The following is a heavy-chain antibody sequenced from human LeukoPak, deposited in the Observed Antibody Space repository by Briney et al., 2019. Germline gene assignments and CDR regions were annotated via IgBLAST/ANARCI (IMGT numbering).Heavy chain of an antibody. CDR3: ARARYCIGGICYSGRFDP. J-gene: IGHJ5*02. Sequence: SETLSLTCTVCGGSMNDYYWSWVRQPPGKGLKWIGYMYYSGSTNYNPSLKSRVSISIDTSKNQFSLKLSSVTAADTAVYYCARARYCIGGICYSGRFDPWGRGTLVTVSS. CDR1: GGSMNDYY. D-gene: IGHD2-15*01. CDR2: MYYSGST. V-gene: IGHV4-59*01.